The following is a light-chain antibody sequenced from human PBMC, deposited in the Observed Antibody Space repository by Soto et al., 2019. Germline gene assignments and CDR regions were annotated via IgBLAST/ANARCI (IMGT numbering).Light chain of an antibody. V-gene: IGLV2-14*01. CDR2: DVT. Sequence: QSALTQPASVSGSPGQSITISCTGTSSDVGGYEYVSWYQQHPGKAPKLMIYDVTNRPSGVSKRFSGSKSGNTASLTISGLQAEDEADYYCSSFTSSSTLLVFGGGTKVTVL. J-gene: IGLJ3*02. CDR3: SSFTSSSTLLV. CDR1: SSDVGGYEY.